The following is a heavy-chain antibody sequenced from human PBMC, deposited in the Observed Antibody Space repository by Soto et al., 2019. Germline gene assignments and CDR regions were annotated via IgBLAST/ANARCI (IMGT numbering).Heavy chain of an antibody. V-gene: IGHV1-18*01. CDR2: ISAYNGNK. D-gene: IGHD1-20*01. Sequence: QVQLVQSGAEVKKPGASVKVSCKASGYTFTSYGISWVRQAPGQGLEWMGWISAYNGNKKYAQKVQGRVTMTTDTSTTTAYMEVRSLRSDDTAVYYCAIDAAIGMNDYWGQGTLVTVSS. J-gene: IGHJ4*02. CDR3: AIDAAIGMNDY. CDR1: GYTFTSYG.